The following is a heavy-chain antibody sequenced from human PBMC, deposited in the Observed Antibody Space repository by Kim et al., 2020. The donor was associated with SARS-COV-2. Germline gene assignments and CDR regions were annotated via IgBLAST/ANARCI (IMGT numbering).Heavy chain of an antibody. D-gene: IGHD6-13*01. Sequence: QKFQDRVTITADKSTSTAYMELSSLRSEDTAVYYCARAVAAAGMTGDDLDVWGQGTTVTASS. V-gene: IGHV1-69*04. CDR3: ARAVAAAGMTGDDLDV. J-gene: IGHJ6*02.